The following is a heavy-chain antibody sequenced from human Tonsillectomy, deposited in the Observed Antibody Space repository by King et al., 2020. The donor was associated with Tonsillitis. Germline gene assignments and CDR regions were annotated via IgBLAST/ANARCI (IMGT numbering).Heavy chain of an antibody. V-gene: IGHV4-61*02. Sequence: RLQESGPGLVKPSQTLSLTCTVSGGSISSGNYYWSWIRQPAGKGLEGIGRIYTSGSTDYKSSLKIRVTMSVDTSKNQFSLKLSSVTAADTAVYYCARDSPASGTKLDPWGQGTWSPSPQ. CDR3: ARDSPASGTKLDP. J-gene: IGHJ5*01. CDR1: GGSISSGNYY. CDR2: IYTSGST. D-gene: IGHD1-26*01.